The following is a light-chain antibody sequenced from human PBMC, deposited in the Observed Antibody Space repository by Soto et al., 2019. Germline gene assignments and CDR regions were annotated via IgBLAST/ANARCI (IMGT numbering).Light chain of an antibody. CDR1: SSDVGGYDF. J-gene: IGLJ2*01. CDR3: TSYAGSNNRL. Sequence: QSALAQPPSASGSPGQSVTISCTGTSSDVGGYDFVSWFQQHPGKAPKLMIYEVTKRPSGVPDRFSGSKSGNTASLTVSGLQAEDEADYYCTSYAGSNNRLFGGGTKLIVL. CDR2: EVT. V-gene: IGLV2-8*01.